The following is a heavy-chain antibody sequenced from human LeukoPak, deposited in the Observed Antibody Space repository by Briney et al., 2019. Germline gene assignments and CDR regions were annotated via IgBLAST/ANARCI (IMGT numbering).Heavy chain of an antibody. CDR3: ARGREWLFYFDY. CDR2: IYYSGST. CDR1: GGSISSYY. J-gene: IGHJ4*02. Sequence: SETLSLTCTASGGSISSYYWSWIRQPPGKGLEWIGYIYYSGSTNYNPSLKSRVTISVDTSKNQFSLKLSSVTAADTAVYYCARGREWLFYFDYWGQGTLVTVSS. D-gene: IGHD6-19*01. V-gene: IGHV4-59*01.